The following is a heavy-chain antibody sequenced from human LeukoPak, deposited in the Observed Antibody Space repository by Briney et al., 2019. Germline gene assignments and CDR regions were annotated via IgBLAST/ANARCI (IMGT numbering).Heavy chain of an antibody. D-gene: IGHD3-22*01. Sequence: SETLSLTCSVSGGSIRSTTYYWGWLRRPPGKGLEWIGSIYYSGNTYYSPSLMSRVTISVDTSKNQFSLNLSSVTAADTAVYYCARAPHFFDTSGSRYYFDYWGQGALVTVSS. CDR1: GGSIRSTTYY. CDR2: IYYSGNT. CDR3: ARAPHFFDTSGSRYYFDY. V-gene: IGHV4-39*07. J-gene: IGHJ4*02.